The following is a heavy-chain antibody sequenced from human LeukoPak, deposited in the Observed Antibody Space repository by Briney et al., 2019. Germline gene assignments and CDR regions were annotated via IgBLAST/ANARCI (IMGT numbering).Heavy chain of an antibody. CDR1: GFTFSSYG. Sequence: SGGSLRLSCAASGFTFSSYGIHWVRQAPGKWLEWVGFIRSKAYGGTTEYAASVKGRFTISRDDSKSIAYLQMNSLKTEDTAVYYCTRVAVPFFDYWGQGTLVTVSS. J-gene: IGHJ4*02. CDR3: TRVAVPFFDY. D-gene: IGHD6-19*01. V-gene: IGHV3-49*04. CDR2: IRSKAYGGTT.